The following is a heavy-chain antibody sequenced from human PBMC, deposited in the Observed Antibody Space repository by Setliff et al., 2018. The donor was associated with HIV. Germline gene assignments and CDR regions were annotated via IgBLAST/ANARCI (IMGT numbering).Heavy chain of an antibody. CDR2: IRNDGSNK. V-gene: IGHV3-30*02. CDR3: ASDPPASGWTLAY. J-gene: IGHJ4*02. D-gene: IGHD6-19*01. Sequence: PGGSLRLSCAASGFTFSSYGMHWVRQAPGKGLECVAFIRNDGSNKYYADSVKGRFTISRDDSKNTVYLQMNSLRAEDTAVYYCASDPPASGWTLAYWGQGALVTVSS. CDR1: GFTFSSYG.